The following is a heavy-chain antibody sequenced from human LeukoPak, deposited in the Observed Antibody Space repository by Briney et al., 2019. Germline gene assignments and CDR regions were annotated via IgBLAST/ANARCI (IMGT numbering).Heavy chain of an antibody. V-gene: IGHV3-23*01. CDR1: GFTFSSYA. J-gene: IGHJ5*02. CDR3: AKDGYDFWSDGWFDP. D-gene: IGHD3-3*01. CDR2: ISGSGGST. Sequence: GGSLRLSCAASGFTFSSYAMSWVRQAPGKGLEWVSAISGSGGSTYYADSVKGRFTISRDNSKNTLYLRMNSLRAEDTAVYYCAKDGYDFWSDGWFDPWGQGTLVTVSS.